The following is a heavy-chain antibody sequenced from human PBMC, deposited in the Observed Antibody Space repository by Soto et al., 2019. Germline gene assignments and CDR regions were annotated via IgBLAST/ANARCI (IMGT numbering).Heavy chain of an antibody. V-gene: IGHV1-24*01. Sequence: QVQLVQSGAEVKKPGASVKVSCKVSGYTLTELSMHWVRQAPGKGIEWMGGFDPEDGETIYAQKVRGRVTMTEATSTETAYMKLSSLRSEDTAVYYCARPYSDFWSGYYHNWFDPWGQGTLVTVSS. CDR3: ARPYSDFWSGYYHNWFDP. CDR2: FDPEDGET. CDR1: GYTLTELS. J-gene: IGHJ5*02. D-gene: IGHD3-3*01.